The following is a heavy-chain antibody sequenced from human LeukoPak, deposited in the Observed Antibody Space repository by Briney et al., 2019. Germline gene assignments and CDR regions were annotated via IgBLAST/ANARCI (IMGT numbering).Heavy chain of an antibody. CDR1: GGSLSGYY. D-gene: IGHD1-1*01. CDR3: ARDDKGFDY. J-gene: IGHJ4*02. V-gene: IGHV4-34*01. CDR2: INHSGSF. Sequence: ETLSLTCAVYGGSLSGYYCSWIRQPPGKGLEWIGEINHSGSFNYNPSLKSRVTISVDTSENQFSLKLSSVTAADTAVYYCARDDKGFDYWGQGTLVTVSS.